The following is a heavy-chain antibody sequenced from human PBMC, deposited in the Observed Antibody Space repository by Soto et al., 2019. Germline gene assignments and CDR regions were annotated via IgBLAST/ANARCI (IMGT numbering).Heavy chain of an antibody. V-gene: IGHV3-9*01. J-gene: IGHJ6*03. CDR3: AKVHCSSTSCYYYYMDV. D-gene: IGHD2-2*01. Sequence: EVQLVESGGGLVQPGRSLRLSCAASGFTFDDYAMHWVRQAPGKGLEWVSGISWNSGSIGYADSVKGRFTISRDNAKNSLYLQMNSLRAEDTALYYCAKVHCSSTSCYYYYMDVWGKGTTVTVSS. CDR2: ISWNSGSI. CDR1: GFTFDDYA.